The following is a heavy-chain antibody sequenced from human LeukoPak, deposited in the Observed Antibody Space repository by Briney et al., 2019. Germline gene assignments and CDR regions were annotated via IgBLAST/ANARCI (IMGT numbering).Heavy chain of an antibody. CDR3: ARDAGITMIVVAPTDDAFDI. V-gene: IGHV1-18*01. Sequence: ASVKVSCKSSGYTFTSYGISWVRHAPGQGLEWMGWISAYNGNRNYAQKLQGRVTMTTDTSTSTAYMELRSLRSDETAVYYCARDAGITMIVVAPTDDAFDIWGQGTMVTVSS. J-gene: IGHJ3*02. D-gene: IGHD3-22*01. CDR2: ISAYNGNR. CDR1: GYTFTSYG.